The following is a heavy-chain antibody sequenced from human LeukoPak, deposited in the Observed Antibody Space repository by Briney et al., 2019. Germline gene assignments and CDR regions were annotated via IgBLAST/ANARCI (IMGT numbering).Heavy chain of an antibody. CDR3: ARAARDVVVPAAPFDY. V-gene: IGHV4-34*01. CDR1: GGSFSGYY. Sequence: PSETLSLTCAVYGGSFSGYYWSWIRQPPGKGLEWIGEINHSGSTNYNPSLKSRVTVSVDTSKNQFSLKLRSVTAADTAVYYCARAARDVVVPAAPFDYWGQGTLVTVSS. J-gene: IGHJ4*02. D-gene: IGHD2-2*01. CDR2: INHSGST.